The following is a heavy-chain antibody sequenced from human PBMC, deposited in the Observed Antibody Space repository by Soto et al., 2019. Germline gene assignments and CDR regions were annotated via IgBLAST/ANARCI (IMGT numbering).Heavy chain of an antibody. CDR3: ARDRTSGLVWRQNYYYYGMDV. Sequence: HPGGSLRLSCAASGFTFSSYGMHWVRQAPGKGLEWVAVIWYDGSNKYYADSVKGRFTISRDNSKNTLYLQMNSLRAEDTAVYYCARDRTSGLVWRQNYYYYGMDVWGQGTTVTVSS. D-gene: IGHD6-19*01. CDR2: IWYDGSNK. CDR1: GFTFSSYG. J-gene: IGHJ6*02. V-gene: IGHV3-33*01.